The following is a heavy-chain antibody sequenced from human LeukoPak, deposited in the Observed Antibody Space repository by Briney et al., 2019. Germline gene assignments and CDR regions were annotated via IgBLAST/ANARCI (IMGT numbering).Heavy chain of an antibody. Sequence: GESLKISRKGSGYSFTTYWIGWVRQMPGKGLEWMGIIYPGDSDTRYSPSFQGQVTISADKSISTAYLQWSSLKASDTAIYYCARRAVSAEYFQQWGQGTLVTVSS. CDR2: IYPGDSDT. CDR3: ARRAVSAEYFQQ. V-gene: IGHV5-51*01. J-gene: IGHJ1*01. CDR1: GYSFTTYW.